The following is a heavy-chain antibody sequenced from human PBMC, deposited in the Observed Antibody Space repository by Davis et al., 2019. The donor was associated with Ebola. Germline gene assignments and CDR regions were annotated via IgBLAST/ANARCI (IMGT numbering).Heavy chain of an antibody. CDR3: AKHSSSWYLRSPYGMDV. CDR1: GSTFTSYA. D-gene: IGHD6-13*01. J-gene: IGHJ6*02. Sequence: GGSLRLSSAASGSTFTSYAMSCVRQAPGNELEWVSAISGSGGSTYYADSVKGRFTISRDNSKNTMYLQMTSLRAEDTAVYYCAKHSSSWYLRSPYGMDVWGQGTTVTVSS. V-gene: IGHV3-23*01. CDR2: ISGSGGST.